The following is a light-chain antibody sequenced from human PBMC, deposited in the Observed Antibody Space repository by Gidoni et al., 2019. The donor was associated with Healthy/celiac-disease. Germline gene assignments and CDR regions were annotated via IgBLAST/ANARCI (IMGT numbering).Light chain of an antibody. CDR1: QGVSSSY. CDR3: QQYGSTRS. Sequence: IVLTQSPRTRSLSPGERATIACRAMQGVSSSYLAWYQQKPGQAPRLLIYGASSRATGVPDRFSVSGSGPDFSLSIGSLDSEDYAVYYCQQYGSTRSFGPGTKVEIK. J-gene: IGKJ3*01. V-gene: IGKV3-20*01. CDR2: GAS.